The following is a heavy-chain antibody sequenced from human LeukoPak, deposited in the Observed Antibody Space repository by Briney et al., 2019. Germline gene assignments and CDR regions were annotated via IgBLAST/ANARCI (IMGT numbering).Heavy chain of an antibody. CDR1: GYTFTSYD. CDR3: AREIAATDPHFDY. CDR2: MNPNSGNT. D-gene: IGHD2-15*01. J-gene: IGHJ4*02. Sequence: ASVKVSCKASGYTFTSYDINWVRQATGPGLEWMGWMNPNSGNTGYAQKFQGRVTMTRNTSISTAYMELSSLRSEDTAVYYCAREIAATDPHFDYWGQGTLVTVSS. V-gene: IGHV1-8*01.